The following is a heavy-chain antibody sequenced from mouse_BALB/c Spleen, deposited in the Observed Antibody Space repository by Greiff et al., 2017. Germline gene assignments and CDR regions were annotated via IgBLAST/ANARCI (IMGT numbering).Heavy chain of an antibody. D-gene: IGHD2-2*01. Sequence: DVQLVESGGGLVKPGGSLKLSCAASGFAFSSYDMSWVRQTPEKRLEWVAYISSGGGSTYYPDTVKGRFTISRDNAKNTLYLQMSSLKSEDTAMYYCARLSSGYGYFDYWGQGTTLTVSS. V-gene: IGHV5-12-1*01. CDR2: ISSGGGST. CDR3: ARLSSGYGYFDY. J-gene: IGHJ2*01. CDR1: GFAFSSYD.